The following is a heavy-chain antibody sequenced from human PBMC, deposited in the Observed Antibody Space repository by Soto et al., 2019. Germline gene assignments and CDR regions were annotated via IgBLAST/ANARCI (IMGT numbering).Heavy chain of an antibody. Sequence: ASVKVSCKASGYTFTNYGISWVRQAPGQGLEWMGWTGAYNGNTNYAQKFQGRVTMTADTSTNTAYMELRSLRYDDTAVYYCARGGGIYSIAWPIDHWGQGTLVTAPQ. D-gene: IGHD3-16*01. J-gene: IGHJ4*02. V-gene: IGHV1-18*04. CDR3: ARGGGIYSIAWPIDH. CDR1: GYTFTNYG. CDR2: TGAYNGNT.